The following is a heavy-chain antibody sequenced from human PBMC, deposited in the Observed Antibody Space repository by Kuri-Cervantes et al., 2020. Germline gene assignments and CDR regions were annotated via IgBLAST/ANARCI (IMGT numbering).Heavy chain of an antibody. CDR1: GGSISSSSYY. D-gene: IGHD6-13*01. J-gene: IGHJ4*02. CDR2: IYYSGST. Sequence: SETLSLTCTVSGGSISSSSYYWGWLRQPPGKGLEWIGSIYYSGSTYYNPSLKSRVTISVDTSRNQFSLKLSSVTAADTAVYYCARQRGSPSFDYWGQGTLVTVSS. CDR3: ARQRGSPSFDY. V-gene: IGHV4-39*01.